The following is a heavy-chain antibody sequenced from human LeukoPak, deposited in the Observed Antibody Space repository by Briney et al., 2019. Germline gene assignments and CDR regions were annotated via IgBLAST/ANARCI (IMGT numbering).Heavy chain of an antibody. V-gene: IGHV4-39*01. Sequence: PSETLSLTCTVSGGSISSSSYYWGWIRQPPGKGLEWIGSIYYSGSTYYNPSLKSRVTISVDTSKNQFSLKLSSVTAADTAVYYCARRGLFGESEGLHNWFDPWGQGTLVTVSS. CDR2: IYYSGST. CDR1: GGSISSSSYY. J-gene: IGHJ5*02. CDR3: ARRGLFGESEGLHNWFDP. D-gene: IGHD3-10*02.